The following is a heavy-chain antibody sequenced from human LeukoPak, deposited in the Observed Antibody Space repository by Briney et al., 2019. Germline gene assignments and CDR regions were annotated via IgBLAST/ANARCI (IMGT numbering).Heavy chain of an antibody. CDR2: IYYSGST. Sequence: SETLSLTCTVSGGSISSYYWSWIRQPPGKGLEWIGYIYYSGSTNYNPSLKSRVTISVDTSKNQFSLKLSSVTAADTAVYYCARGYYYDSSGYPIFDYWGQGTLVTVSS. CDR3: ARGYYYDSSGYPIFDY. CDR1: GGSISSYY. V-gene: IGHV4-59*01. D-gene: IGHD3-22*01. J-gene: IGHJ4*02.